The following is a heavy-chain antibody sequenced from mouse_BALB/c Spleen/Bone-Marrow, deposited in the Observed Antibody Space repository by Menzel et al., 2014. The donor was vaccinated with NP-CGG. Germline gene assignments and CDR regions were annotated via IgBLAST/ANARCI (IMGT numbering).Heavy chain of an antibody. CDR3: SRVRRDALDY. J-gene: IGHJ4*01. CDR2: INPSNGGT. Sequence: QVQLQQSGAELVKPGASVKLSCKASGYTFTSYYMYWVKQRPGQGLEWFGEINPSNGGTNFNEKFKNKATLTVDKSSSTAYMQLSSLTSEDSAVYYCSRVRRDALDYWGQGTSVTVSS. CDR1: GYTFTSYY. V-gene: IGHV1S81*02.